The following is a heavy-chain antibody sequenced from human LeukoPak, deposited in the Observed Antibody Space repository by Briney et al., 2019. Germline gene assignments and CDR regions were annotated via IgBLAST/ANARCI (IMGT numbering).Heavy chain of an antibody. J-gene: IGHJ5*02. CDR1: GFTFSSYS. CDR2: ISSSSSYI. D-gene: IGHD3-10*01. Sequence: GGSLRLSCAASGFTFSSYSMNWVRQAPGKGLEWVSSISSSSSYIYYADSVKGRFTISRDNAKNTLYLQMNSLRAEDTAVYYCAKDHMGFGELYLGPWGRGTLVTVSS. CDR3: AKDHMGFGELYLGP. V-gene: IGHV3-21*01.